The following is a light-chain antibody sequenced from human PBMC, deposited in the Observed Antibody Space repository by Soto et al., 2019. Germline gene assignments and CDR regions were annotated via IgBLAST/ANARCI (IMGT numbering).Light chain of an antibody. V-gene: IGLV1-44*01. J-gene: IGLJ3*02. CDR2: NNN. CDR3: AVWDDSLDGWV. Sequence: QPVLTQPPSASGTPGQRVTISCSGSSSNIGSHVVYWYQQLAGTAPKLLMYNNNQRPSGVPDRFSGSKSGTSASLAISGLQSEDEADYYCAVWDDSLDGWVFGGGTKVTAL. CDR1: SSNIGSHV.